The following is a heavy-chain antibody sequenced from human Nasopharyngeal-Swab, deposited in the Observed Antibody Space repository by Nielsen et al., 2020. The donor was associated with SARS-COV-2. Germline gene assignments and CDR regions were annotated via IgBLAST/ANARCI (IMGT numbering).Heavy chain of an antibody. CDR2: INHSGST. J-gene: IGHJ4*02. D-gene: IGHD2-2*01. Sequence: RQAPGKGLEWIGEINHSGSTNYNPSLKSRVTISVDTSKNQFSLKLSSVTAADTAVYYCARIEDCSSTSCYDYLDCWGQGTLVTVSS. CDR3: ARIEDCSSTSCYDYLDC. V-gene: IGHV4-34*01.